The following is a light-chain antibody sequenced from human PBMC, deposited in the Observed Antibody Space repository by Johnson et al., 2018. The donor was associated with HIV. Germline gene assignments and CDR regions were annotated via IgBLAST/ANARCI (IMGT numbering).Light chain of an antibody. CDR2: EDN. CDR1: SSDMGNCA. Sequence: QSVLTQPPSVSAAPGQKVTISCSGSSSDMGNCAVSWYQQLPRTAPKLLIYEDNKRPSGIPDRFSGSKSGATATLGITGLQTGDEADYYCGIWDASLSPLYVFGTGTTITVL. CDR3: GIWDASLSPLYV. V-gene: IGLV1-51*02. J-gene: IGLJ1*01.